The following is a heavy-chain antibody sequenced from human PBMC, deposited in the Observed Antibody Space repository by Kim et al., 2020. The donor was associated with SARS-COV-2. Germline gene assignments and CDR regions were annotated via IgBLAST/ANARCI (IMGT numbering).Heavy chain of an antibody. D-gene: IGHD2-15*01. CDR2: VYYSGST. CDR3: ARGFTVVTEVDY. CDR1: GSSISSSGYY. J-gene: IGHJ4*02. V-gene: IGHV4-31*03. Sequence: SETLSLTCTVSGSSISSSGYYWSWIRQHPGKGLEWIGCVYYSGSTYYNPSLKSRVTISVDTSKNQFSLKLSSVTAADTAVYYCARGFTVVTEVDYWGQGTLVTVSS.